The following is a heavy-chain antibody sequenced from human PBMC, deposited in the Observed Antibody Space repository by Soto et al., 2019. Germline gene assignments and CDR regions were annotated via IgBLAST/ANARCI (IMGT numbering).Heavy chain of an antibody. D-gene: IGHD6-13*01. V-gene: IGHV4-4*07. CDR2: IFGSGGT. J-gene: IGHJ4*02. Sequence: SETLSLTCTVSHACSINYFWNWMRQPAGKGLEWIGRIFGSGGTHYNPSLKSRVTISKDTSKNSFSLKLTSVTAADTAMYFCATAAESAPGLFDSWGQGTLVTVSS. CDR1: HACSINYF. CDR3: ATAAESAPGLFDS.